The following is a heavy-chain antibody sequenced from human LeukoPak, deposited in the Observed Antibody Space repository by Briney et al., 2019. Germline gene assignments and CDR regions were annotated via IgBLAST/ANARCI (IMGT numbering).Heavy chain of an antibody. CDR1: GFTFSSYS. Sequence: GGSLRLSCAASGFTFSSYSMNWVRQAPGKGLEWVSFIRSKAYGGTTEYAASVKGRFTISRDDSKSIAYLQMNSLKTEDTAVYYCTRAVEGAFDYWGQGTLVTVSS. V-gene: IGHV3-49*04. CDR2: IRSKAYGGTT. CDR3: TRAVEGAFDY. D-gene: IGHD3-16*01. J-gene: IGHJ4*02.